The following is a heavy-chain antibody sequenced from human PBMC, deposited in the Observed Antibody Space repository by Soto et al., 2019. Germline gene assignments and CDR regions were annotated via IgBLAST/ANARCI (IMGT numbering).Heavy chain of an antibody. Sequence: QEELVQSGAEVKKPGSSVNVSCKASGGTFASYSITWVRQVPGQRLEWMGEIIPLLRTVNYAQKFQGRLTFTGDRSTSTVYMALSSLRSDDTAVYYCARDPVDLFGYMDVWGHGTTVTVS. CDR2: IIPLLRTV. D-gene: IGHD6-25*01. CDR3: ARDPVDLFGYMDV. CDR1: GGTFASYS. V-gene: IGHV1-69*06. J-gene: IGHJ6*02.